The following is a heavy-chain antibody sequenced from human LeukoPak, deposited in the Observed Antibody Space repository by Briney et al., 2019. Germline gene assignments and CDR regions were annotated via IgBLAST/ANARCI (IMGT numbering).Heavy chain of an antibody. CDR1: GFTFSSYW. Sequence: GGSLRLSCAASGFTFSSYWMHWVRHAPGKGLVWVSRINSDGSSTSYADSVKGRFTISRDNAKSTLYLQMNSLRAEDTAVYYCARVAYYYDSSGRYAFDIWGQGTMVTVSS. J-gene: IGHJ3*02. CDR3: ARVAYYYDSSGRYAFDI. V-gene: IGHV3-74*01. D-gene: IGHD3-22*01. CDR2: INSDGSST.